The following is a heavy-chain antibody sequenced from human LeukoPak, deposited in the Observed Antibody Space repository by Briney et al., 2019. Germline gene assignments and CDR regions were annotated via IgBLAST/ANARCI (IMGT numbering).Heavy chain of an antibody. V-gene: IGHV1-69*05. J-gene: IGHJ4*02. CDR2: IIPIFGTA. CDR1: GGTFSSYA. CDR3: AREQLVYMGFDY. D-gene: IGHD6-13*01. Sequence: SVKVSCKASGGTFSSYAISWVRQAPGQGLEWMGRIIPIFGTANYAQEFQGRVTITTDESTSTAYVELSSLRSEDTAVYYCAREQLVYMGFDYWGQGTLVTVSS.